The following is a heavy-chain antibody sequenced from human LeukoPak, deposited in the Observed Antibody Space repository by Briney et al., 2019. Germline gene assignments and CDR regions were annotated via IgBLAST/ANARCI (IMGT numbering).Heavy chain of an antibody. J-gene: IGHJ4*02. D-gene: IGHD5-18*01. V-gene: IGHV3-74*01. CDR3: TRGRGYSYGWIGEKLLDY. Sequence: SGGSLRLSCAASGFTFSNYWMHWVRQAPGKGLVWVSRINSDGIDTSYADSVKGRFTISRDNAKNTLYLQMNSLKTEDTAVYYCTRGRGYSYGWIGEKLLDYWGQGTLVTVSS. CDR1: GFTFSNYW. CDR2: INSDGIDT.